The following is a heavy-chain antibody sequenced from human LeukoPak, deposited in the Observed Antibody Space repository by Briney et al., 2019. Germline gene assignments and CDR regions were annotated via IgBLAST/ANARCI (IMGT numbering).Heavy chain of an antibody. CDR1: GYTFTSYG. CDR2: ISAYNGNT. Sequence: ASVKVSCKASGYTFTSYGISWVRQAPGQGLEWMGWISAYNGNTNYAQKLQGRVTMTTDTSTSTAYVELRSLRADGTAVYYCARDRGDIVLMVYATTTDYWGQGTLVTVSS. CDR3: ARDRGDIVLMVYATTTDY. D-gene: IGHD2-8*01. V-gene: IGHV1-18*01. J-gene: IGHJ4*02.